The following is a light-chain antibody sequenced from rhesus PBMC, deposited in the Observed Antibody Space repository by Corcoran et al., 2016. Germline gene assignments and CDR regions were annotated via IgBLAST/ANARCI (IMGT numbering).Light chain of an antibody. J-gene: IGKJ2*01. CDR1: QGINKA. V-gene: IGKV1-94*01. CDR3: LQDYTTPYS. CDR2: DAS. Sequence: DIQMTQSPSSLSASVGDRVTVTCRASQGINKALSWYQQQPGKAPTRLIYDASSLQTGVSSRFSGSGFGTDYTLTISSLQPEDVATYYCLQDYTTPYSFGQGTKVEIK.